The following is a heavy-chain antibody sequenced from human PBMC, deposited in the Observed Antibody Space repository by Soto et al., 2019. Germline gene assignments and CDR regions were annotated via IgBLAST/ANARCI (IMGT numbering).Heavy chain of an antibody. CDR2: ISGSGAGT. CDR1: GFSFSNYA. CDR3: AKRDGYYLDF. Sequence: GGSLRLSCGVSGFSFSNYAMSWVRQAPGKGLEWVSAISGSGAGTYYADSVKGRFTISRDNSKNTLYLQMSSLRVEDTAVYYCAKRDGYYLDFWGPGTLVTVSS. J-gene: IGHJ4*02. V-gene: IGHV3-23*01. D-gene: IGHD3-22*01.